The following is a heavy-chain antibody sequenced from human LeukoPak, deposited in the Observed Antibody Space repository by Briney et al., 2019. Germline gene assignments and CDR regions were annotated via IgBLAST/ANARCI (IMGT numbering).Heavy chain of an antibody. CDR1: GDLISSGGHI. CDR3: SRGPPSIFESDY. D-gene: IGHD3-9*01. V-gene: IGHV4-30-2*01. Sequence: SETLSLTCAVSGDLISSGGHIWSWIRQPPGKGLEWIGHIFHSGSTDYNPSLESRVTISIDTSGNQFSLKVRSVTAADTAVYFCSRGPPSIFESDYWGQGFLVTVSS. CDR2: IFHSGST. J-gene: IGHJ4*02.